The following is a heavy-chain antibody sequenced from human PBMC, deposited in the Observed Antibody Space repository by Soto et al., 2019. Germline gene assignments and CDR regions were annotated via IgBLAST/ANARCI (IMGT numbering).Heavy chain of an antibody. D-gene: IGHD3-10*01. CDR2: NNHGGNS. CDR1: GGPFSDYY. V-gene: IGHV4-34*01. J-gene: IGHJ4*02. Sequence: SETLSLTCAVYGGPFSDYYWTWIRQPPGKGLEWIGENNHGGNSNYNPSLKSRVSISVDTSKNQSSLKLSSVTAADTAVYYCARGRGDLDYWGQGTLVTVSS. CDR3: ARGRGDLDY.